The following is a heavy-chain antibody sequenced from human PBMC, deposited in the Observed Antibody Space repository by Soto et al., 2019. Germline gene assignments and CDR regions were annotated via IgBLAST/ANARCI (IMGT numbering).Heavy chain of an antibody. CDR3: ARYGIGGTAFRGFLDY. Sequence: GGSLRLSCVVPGSIFIGYGMHWVRQAPGKGLEWVAVIWHDGSEIYYADSAKGRFTISRDNSKNTLYLQMNSLRAEDTAVYYCARYGIGGTAFRGFLDYCGQGTLVTVSS. CDR1: GSIFIGYG. V-gene: IGHV3-33*01. J-gene: IGHJ4*02. D-gene: IGHD1-7*01. CDR2: IWHDGSEI.